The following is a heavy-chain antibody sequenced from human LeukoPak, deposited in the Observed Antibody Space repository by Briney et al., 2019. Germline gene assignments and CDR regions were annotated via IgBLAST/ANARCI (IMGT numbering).Heavy chain of an antibody. CDR3: ARRGMAAAGGFDC. J-gene: IGHJ4*02. CDR1: GFMFSNHA. Sequence: GSLRLSCAVSGFMFSNHAMSWVRQPPGKGLEWIGGIYYSGSTYYNPSLKSRVTISVDTSKNQFSLKLSSVTAADTAFYYCARRGMAAAGGFDCGGQGTLVTVSS. D-gene: IGHD6-13*01. CDR2: IYYSGST. V-gene: IGHV4-39*01.